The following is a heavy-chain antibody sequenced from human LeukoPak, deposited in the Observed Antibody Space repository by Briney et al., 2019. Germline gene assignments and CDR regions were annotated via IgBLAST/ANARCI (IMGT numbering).Heavy chain of an antibody. V-gene: IGHV3-23*01. Sequence: PGGSLRLSCAASGFTFSSFAMSWVRQAPGRGLEWVSTISGSGGSTSYADSVKGRFTSSRDNSKNTLYLQMNSLRAEDTALYYCAKNSRSSGYYLDYWGQGTLVTVSS. CDR3: AKNSRSSGYYLDY. D-gene: IGHD3-22*01. J-gene: IGHJ4*02. CDR1: GFTFSSFA. CDR2: ISGSGGST.